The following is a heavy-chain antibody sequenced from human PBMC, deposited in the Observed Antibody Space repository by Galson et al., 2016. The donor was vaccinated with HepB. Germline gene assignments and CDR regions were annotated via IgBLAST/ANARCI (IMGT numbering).Heavy chain of an antibody. CDR2: ISRSGDSM. CDR3: ARDLPDDSVEYFDVFDL. CDR1: GFNLSDCY. V-gene: IGHV3-11*01. J-gene: IGHJ3*01. D-gene: IGHD4-17*01. Sequence: SLRLSCAASGFNLSDCYMNWIRQAPGKGLEWVSYISRSGDSMLYADSVRGRFTISRDNVKKSLYLQMTNLRAEDTAVYYCARDLPDDSVEYFDVFDLWGQGTMVTVSS.